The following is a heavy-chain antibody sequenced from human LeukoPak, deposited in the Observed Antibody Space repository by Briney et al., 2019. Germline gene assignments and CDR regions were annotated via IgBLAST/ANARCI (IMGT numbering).Heavy chain of an antibody. V-gene: IGHV3-15*01. J-gene: IGHJ4*02. Sequence: GWSLRLSCAASGLTVGNAWMSWVRQAAGKGLEGVGRIKSNSAGGATDSAPPAKGRFAMSRDNSKNILFLQMNSLESEDTGMYYCTTDKFRSGWYGGFDSWGQGTLVTVSS. CDR1: GLTVGNAW. CDR3: TTDKFRSGWYGGFDS. CDR2: IKSNSAGGAT. D-gene: IGHD6-19*01.